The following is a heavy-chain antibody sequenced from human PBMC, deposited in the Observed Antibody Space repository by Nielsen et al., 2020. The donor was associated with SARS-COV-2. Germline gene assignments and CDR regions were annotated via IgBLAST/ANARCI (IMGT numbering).Heavy chain of an antibody. CDR3: ARTDIYCSSTSCETFDY. CDR1: GYSFTSYW. J-gene: IGHJ4*02. Sequence: KVSCKGSGYSFTSYWIGWVRQMPGKGLEWMGRIDPSDSYTNYSPSFQGHVTISADKSISTAYLQWSSLKASDTAMYYCARTDIYCSSTSCETFDYWGQGTLVTVSS. CDR2: IDPSDSYT. V-gene: IGHV5-10-1*01. D-gene: IGHD2-2*01.